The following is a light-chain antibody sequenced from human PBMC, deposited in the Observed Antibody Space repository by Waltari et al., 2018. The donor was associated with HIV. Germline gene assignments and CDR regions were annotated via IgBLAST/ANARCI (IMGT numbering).Light chain of an antibody. V-gene: IGKV3-20*01. CDR2: GAS. CDR3: QQYGTSPIT. CDR1: QSVSSSY. J-gene: IGKJ4*01. Sequence: PGERATLSCWASQSVSSSYLAWYQQRPGQAPRLLIYGASNRATGVPDRISGSGSGTQFTLTISRMQPEDFALYYFQQYGTSPITFGGGTRVEIK.